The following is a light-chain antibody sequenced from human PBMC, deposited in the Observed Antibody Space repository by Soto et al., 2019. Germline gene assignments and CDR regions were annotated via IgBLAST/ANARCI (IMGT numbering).Light chain of an antibody. Sequence: EIVLTQSPGTLSLSPGERATLSCRASQSVSSSYLAWYQQKPGQAPRLLIYGASSRATGIPDRFSGSGSGTDFTLTISRLEPEDFEVYYCQQYGSSSWTFGQGTKVDIK. V-gene: IGKV3-20*01. CDR2: GAS. CDR1: QSVSSSY. CDR3: QQYGSSSWT. J-gene: IGKJ1*01.